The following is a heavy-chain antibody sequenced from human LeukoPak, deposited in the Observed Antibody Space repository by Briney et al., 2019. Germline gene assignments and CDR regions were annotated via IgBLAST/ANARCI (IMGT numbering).Heavy chain of an antibody. CDR1: GYTFTSYY. Sequence: ASVKLSFKASGYTFTSYYMHWLRQAPGQGLESMGIINPSGGSTSYAQKFQGRVTMTRDTSTSTVYMELSSLRSEDTAVYYCARVVTRDPELIDAFDIWGQGTMVTVSS. CDR2: INPSGGST. J-gene: IGHJ3*02. V-gene: IGHV1-46*01. CDR3: ARVVTRDPELIDAFDI. D-gene: IGHD1-26*01.